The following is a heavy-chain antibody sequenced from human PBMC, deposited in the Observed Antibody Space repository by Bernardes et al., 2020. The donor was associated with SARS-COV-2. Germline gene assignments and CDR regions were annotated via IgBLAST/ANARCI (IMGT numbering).Heavy chain of an antibody. D-gene: IGHD5-12*01. Sequence: SETLSLTCAVSGGSFSGYSYYWGCIPQRQVKELNWIMSHYYSTNTYYTPSSRSRVTISVDTSKNQFSLKFSSVTAADTDVYYCASGTDLATINYFDYWGPGTMVTVSS. CDR3: ASGTDLATINYFDY. CDR2: HYYSTNT. CDR1: GGSFSGYSYY. J-gene: IGHJ4*02. V-gene: IGHV4-39*01.